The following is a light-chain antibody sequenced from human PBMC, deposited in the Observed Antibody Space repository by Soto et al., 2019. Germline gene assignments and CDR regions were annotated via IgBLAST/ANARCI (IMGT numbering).Light chain of an antibody. CDR3: HQYSSSRT. CDR1: QSVSSSY. J-gene: IGKJ1*01. V-gene: IGKV3-20*01. CDR2: GAS. Sequence: EIVLTQSPGTLSLSPGERATLSCRASQSVSSSYLAWHQQKPGQAPRLLIYGASNRATGIPDRFSGSGSGTDFTLTISRLEPEDFAVYYCHQYSSSRTFGQGTKVEIK.